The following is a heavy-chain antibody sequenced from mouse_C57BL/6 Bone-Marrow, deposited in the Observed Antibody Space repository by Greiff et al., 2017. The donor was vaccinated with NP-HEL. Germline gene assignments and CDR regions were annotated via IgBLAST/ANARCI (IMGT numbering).Heavy chain of an antibody. CDR1: GYTFTSYW. CDR2: IHPNSGST. J-gene: IGHJ1*03. D-gene: IGHD2-1*01. V-gene: IGHV1-64*01. CDR3: ARYGNYGNWYFDV. Sequence: QVQLQQPGAELVKPGASVTLSCKASGYTFTSYWMHWVKQRPGQGLEWIGMIHPNSGSTNYNEKFKSKATLTVDKSSSTAYMQLSSLTSEDSAVYYCARYGNYGNWYFDVWGTGTTVTVSS.